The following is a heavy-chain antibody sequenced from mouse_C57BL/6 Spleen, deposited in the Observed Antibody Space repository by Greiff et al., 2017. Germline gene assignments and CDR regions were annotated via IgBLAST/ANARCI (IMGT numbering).Heavy chain of an antibody. Sequence: EVQVVESEGGLVQPGSSMKLSCTASGFTFSDYYMAWVRQVPEKGLEWVANINYDGSSTYYLDSLKSRFIISRDNAKNILYLQMSSLKSEDTATYYCARDFDSDFDYWGQGTTLTVSS. CDR2: INYDGSST. D-gene: IGHD2-4*01. V-gene: IGHV5-16*01. CDR3: ARDFDSDFDY. J-gene: IGHJ2*01. CDR1: GFTFSDYY.